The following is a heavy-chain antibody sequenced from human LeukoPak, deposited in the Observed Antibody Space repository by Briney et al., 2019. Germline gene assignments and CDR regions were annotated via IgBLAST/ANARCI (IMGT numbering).Heavy chain of an antibody. D-gene: IGHD2-15*01. CDR3: ARAYCSGGSCRFDY. CDR2: TYYRSKWYS. CDR1: GDSVSSNSAA. Sequence: SQTLSLTCAISGDSVSSNSAAWNWIRQSPSRGLEWLGRTYYRSKWYSDYAVSVNSRITINPDTSTNQFSLHLNSVTPEDTAVYYCARAYCSGGSCRFDYWGQGTLVTVSS. V-gene: IGHV6-1*01. J-gene: IGHJ4*02.